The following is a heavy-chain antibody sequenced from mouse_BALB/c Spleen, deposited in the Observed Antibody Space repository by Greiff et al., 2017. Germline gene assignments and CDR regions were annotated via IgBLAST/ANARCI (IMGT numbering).Heavy chain of an antibody. CDR2: IDPSDSYT. CDR1: GYTFTSYW. Sequence: QVQLQQSGAELVKPGASVKLSCKASGYTFTSYWMHWVKQRPGQGLEWIGEIDPSDSYTNYNQKFKGKATLTVDKSSSTAYMQLSSLTSEDSAVYYCARGGDDGYYQAYWGQGTLVTVSA. CDR3: ARGGDDGYYQAY. J-gene: IGHJ3*01. D-gene: IGHD2-3*01. V-gene: IGHV1-69*02.